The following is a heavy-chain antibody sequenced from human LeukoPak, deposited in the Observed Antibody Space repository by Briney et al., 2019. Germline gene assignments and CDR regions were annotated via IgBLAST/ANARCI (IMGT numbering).Heavy chain of an antibody. CDR1: GGSISNYY. CDR3: ARDQDWGSWDY. CDR2: IYYSGGT. V-gene: IGHV4-59*01. D-gene: IGHD7-27*01. Sequence: SETLSLTCTVSGGSISNYYWSWIRQPPGKGLEWIGYIYYSGGTNYNPSLKSRVTISVDTSKNQFSLKLRSVTAADTAVYYCARDQDWGSWDYWGQGTLVTVSS. J-gene: IGHJ4*02.